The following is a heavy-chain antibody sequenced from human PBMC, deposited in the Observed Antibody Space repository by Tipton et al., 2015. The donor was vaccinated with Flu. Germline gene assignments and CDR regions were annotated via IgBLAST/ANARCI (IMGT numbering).Heavy chain of an antibody. J-gene: IGHJ4*02. V-gene: IGHV4-34*01. CDR3: ARLSYGYRAQDY. CDR1: GGSFSGYY. D-gene: IGHD5-18*01. CDR2: INHSGST. Sequence: TLSLTCAVYGGSFSGYYWSWIRQPPGKGLEWIGEINHSGSTNYNPSIKSRVTISVDTSKNQFSLKLSSVTAADTAVYYCARLSYGYRAQDYWGQGTLVTVSS.